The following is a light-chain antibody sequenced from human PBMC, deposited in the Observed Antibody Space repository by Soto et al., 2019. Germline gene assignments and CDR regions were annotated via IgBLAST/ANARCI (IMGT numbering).Light chain of an antibody. CDR2: GAS. J-gene: IGKJ1*01. Sequence: EIVLTQSPGTLSLSPGERATLSCRASQSVSSNYLAWYQQKPGQAPRLLIYGASSRATGIPDRFSGSGSGTDFTLTINRLEPEDFAVYYCQQHGSSPWMFGQGTKVDIK. V-gene: IGKV3-20*01. CDR1: QSVSSNY. CDR3: QQHGSSPWM.